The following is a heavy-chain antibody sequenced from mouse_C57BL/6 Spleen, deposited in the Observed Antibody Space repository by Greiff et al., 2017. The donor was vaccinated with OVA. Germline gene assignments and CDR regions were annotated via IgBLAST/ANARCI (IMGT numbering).Heavy chain of an antibody. CDR3: AREGYYGRAWFAY. V-gene: IGHV1-59*01. J-gene: IGHJ3*01. CDR2: IDPSDSYT. D-gene: IGHD1-1*01. CDR1: GYTFTSYW. Sequence: QVQLQQPGAELVRPGASVKLSCKASGYTFTSYWMHWVKQRPGQGLEWIGVIDPSDSYTNYNQKFKGKATLTVDTSSSTAYMQLSSLTSEDSAVYYYAREGYYGRAWFAYWGQGTLVTVSA.